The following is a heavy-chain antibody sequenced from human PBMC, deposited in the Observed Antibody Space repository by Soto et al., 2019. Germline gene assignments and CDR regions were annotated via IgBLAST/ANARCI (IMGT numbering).Heavy chain of an antibody. Sequence: QVQLVESGGGVVQPGRSLRLSCAASGFTVSSYGRHWVRQAPGKGLEWVAVISRDGDTKYYADSVKGRFTISRDNSRNTLFLEMNRLRGDEMAVYYCTGEVAAGYWGQGTLVTVSS. CDR1: GFTVSSYG. J-gene: IGHJ4*02. CDR3: TGEVAAGY. CDR2: ISRDGDTK. V-gene: IGHV3-30*03. D-gene: IGHD2-8*02.